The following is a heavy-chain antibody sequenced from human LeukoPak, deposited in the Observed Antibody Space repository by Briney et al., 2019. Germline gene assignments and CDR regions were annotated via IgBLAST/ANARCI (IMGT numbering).Heavy chain of an antibody. J-gene: IGHJ4*02. Sequence: GGSLRLSCAASGFTFSSYAMSWVPHAPGKGLERVSPIIVIVVNIYYADTMKDRFTITRDNAKNTLYLQMNSLRAEDTAVYYCARDYAYSDWYPDYWGQGTLVTVPS. V-gene: IGHV3-23*01. CDR1: GFTFSSYA. CDR2: IIVIVVNI. D-gene: IGHD3-9*01. CDR3: ARDYAYSDWYPDY.